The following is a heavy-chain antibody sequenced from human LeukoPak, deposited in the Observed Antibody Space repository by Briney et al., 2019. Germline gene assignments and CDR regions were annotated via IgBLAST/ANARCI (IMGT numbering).Heavy chain of an antibody. Sequence: VASVKVSCKASGYTFTSYYMHWVRQAPGQGLEWMGIINPSGGSTSYAQKFQGRVTITADKSTSTAYMELSSLRSEDTAVYYCARDLKPSDCSGGSCYSLAFDYWGQGTLVTVSS. CDR3: ARDLKPSDCSGGSCYSLAFDY. V-gene: IGHV1-46*01. CDR1: GYTFTSYY. J-gene: IGHJ4*02. CDR2: INPSGGST. D-gene: IGHD2-15*01.